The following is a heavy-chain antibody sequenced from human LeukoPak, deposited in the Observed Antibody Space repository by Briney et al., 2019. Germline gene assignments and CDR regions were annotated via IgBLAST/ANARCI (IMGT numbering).Heavy chain of an antibody. CDR2: IIPIFGTA. CDR3: ARDGQQLELAYYFDY. Sequence: SVKVSCKASGGTFSSYAISWVRQAPGQGLEWMGGIIPIFGTANYAQKFQGRVTITADESTSTAYMELSSLRSEDTAVYYCARDGQQLELAYYFDYWGQGTLVTVPS. J-gene: IGHJ4*02. V-gene: IGHV1-69*13. CDR1: GGTFSSYA. D-gene: IGHD6-13*01.